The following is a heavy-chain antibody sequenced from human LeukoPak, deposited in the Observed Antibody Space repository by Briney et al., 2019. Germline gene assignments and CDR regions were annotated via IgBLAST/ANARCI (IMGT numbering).Heavy chain of an antibody. Sequence: SETLSLTCAVYGGSFSGYYWSWIRQPPGKGLEWIGEINHSGSTNYNPSLKSRVTISVDTSKNQFSLKLSSVTAADTAVYYCARGGPYSSSDHWGQGTLVTVSS. CDR1: GGSFSGYY. CDR3: ARGGPYSSSDH. CDR2: INHSGST. J-gene: IGHJ4*02. D-gene: IGHD6-6*01. V-gene: IGHV4-34*01.